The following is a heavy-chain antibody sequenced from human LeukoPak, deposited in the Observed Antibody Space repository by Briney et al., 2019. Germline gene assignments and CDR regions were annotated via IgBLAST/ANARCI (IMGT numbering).Heavy chain of an antibody. CDR2: IYTSGST. D-gene: IGHD3-22*01. J-gene: IGHJ4*02. CDR3: ARDRYYDSSGPPD. Sequence: SETLSLTCTVSGGSISSSSYYWSWIRQPAGKGLEWIGRIYTSGSTNYNPSLKSRVTISVDTSKNQFSLKLSSVTAADTAVYYCARDRYYDSSGPPDWGQGTLVTVSS. V-gene: IGHV4-61*02. CDR1: GGSISSSSYY.